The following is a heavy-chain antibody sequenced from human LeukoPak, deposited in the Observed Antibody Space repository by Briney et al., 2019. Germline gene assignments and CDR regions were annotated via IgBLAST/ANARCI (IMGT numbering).Heavy chain of an antibody. J-gene: IGHJ6*03. CDR3: ARDAGSSWSDYYYYMDV. V-gene: IGHV1-3*01. CDR2: INAGNGNT. Sequence: GASVTVSCTASGYTYTIYAMHWVRQAPGQRLEWMGWINAGNGNTKYSQKFQGRVTITRDTSASTAYMELSSLRSEDTAVYYCARDAGSSWSDYYYYMDVWGKGTTVTVSS. CDR1: GYTYTIYA. D-gene: IGHD6-13*01.